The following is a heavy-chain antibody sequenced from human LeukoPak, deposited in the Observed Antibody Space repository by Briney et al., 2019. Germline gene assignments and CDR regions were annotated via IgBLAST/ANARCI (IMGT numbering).Heavy chain of an antibody. D-gene: IGHD3-10*01. CDR2: ITGGGSTT. J-gene: IGHJ4*02. V-gene: IGHV3-23*01. CDR1: GFAFSNYA. Sequence: GGSLRLSCAASGFAFSNYAMSWVRQAPGKGLEWVSTITGGGSTTYSADSVKGRFTISRDNAKNSLYLQMNSLRAEDTALYYCAKAFGGGDYNDYWGQGTLVTVSS. CDR3: AKAFGGGDYNDY.